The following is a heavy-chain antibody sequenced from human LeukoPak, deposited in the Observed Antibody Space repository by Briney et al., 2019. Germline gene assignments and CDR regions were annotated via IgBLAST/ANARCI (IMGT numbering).Heavy chain of an antibody. J-gene: IGHJ5*02. Sequence: SETLSLTCAVYGGSFSGYYWSWIRQPPGKGLERIGEINHSGSTNYNPSLKSRVTISVDTSKNQFSLKLSSVTAADTAVYYCARAGQQLVLSWFDPWGQGTLVTVSS. CDR1: GGSFSGYY. D-gene: IGHD6-13*01. CDR2: INHSGST. CDR3: ARAGQQLVLSWFDP. V-gene: IGHV4-34*01.